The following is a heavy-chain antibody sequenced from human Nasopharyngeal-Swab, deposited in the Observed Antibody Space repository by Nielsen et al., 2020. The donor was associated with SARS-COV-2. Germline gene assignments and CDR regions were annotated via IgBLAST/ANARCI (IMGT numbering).Heavy chain of an antibody. D-gene: IGHD5-24*01. Sequence: SETLSLTCAVYGGSFSGYYWSWIRQPPGKGLEWIGEINHSGSTNYNPSLKSRVTISVDTSKNQFSLKLSSVTAADTAVYYCAGVSMDFDYWGQGTLVTVSS. V-gene: IGHV4-34*01. CDR3: AGVSMDFDY. CDR1: GGSFSGYY. CDR2: INHSGST. J-gene: IGHJ4*02.